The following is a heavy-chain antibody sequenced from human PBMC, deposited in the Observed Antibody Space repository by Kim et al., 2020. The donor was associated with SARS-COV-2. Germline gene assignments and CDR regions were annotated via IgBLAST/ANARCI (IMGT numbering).Heavy chain of an antibody. V-gene: IGHV3-74*01. D-gene: IGHD3-10*01. Sequence: ADSVKGRFTISSDEAKNTLFLQMNSLRAEDTAVYYCARVFYNSGRTNAFDIWGQGTMVTVSS. J-gene: IGHJ3*02. CDR3: ARVFYNSGRTNAFDI.